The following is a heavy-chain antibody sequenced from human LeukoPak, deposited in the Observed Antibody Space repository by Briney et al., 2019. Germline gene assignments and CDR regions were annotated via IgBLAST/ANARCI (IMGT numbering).Heavy chain of an antibody. Sequence: GASVKVSCKASGYTFTSYYMHWVRQVPGQGLEWMGIINPSGGSTSYAQKFQGRVTMTRDTSTSTVYMELSSLRSEDTAVYYCARDLTDTAMVNGLDYWGQGTLVTVSS. V-gene: IGHV1-46*01. CDR3: ARDLTDTAMVNGLDY. CDR2: INPSGGST. D-gene: IGHD5-18*01. J-gene: IGHJ4*02. CDR1: GYTFTSYY.